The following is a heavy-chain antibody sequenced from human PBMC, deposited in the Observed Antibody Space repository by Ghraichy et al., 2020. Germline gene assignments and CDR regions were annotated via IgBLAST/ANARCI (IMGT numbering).Heavy chain of an antibody. CDR2: ISSSSSYT. D-gene: IGHD1-26*01. V-gene: IGHV3-11*06. Sequence: GGSLRLSCTASGFTFSDYDMSWIRQAPGKGLEWVAYISSSSSYTNYADSVKGRFTISRDNAKNSLYLQMNSLSAEDTAVYHCERESYSIGSYVVDYWGEGSMVSLSS. CDR1: GFTFSDYD. CDR3: ERESYSIGSYVVDY. J-gene: IGHJ4*02.